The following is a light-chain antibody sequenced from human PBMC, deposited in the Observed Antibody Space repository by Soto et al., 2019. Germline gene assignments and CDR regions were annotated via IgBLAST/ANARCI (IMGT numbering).Light chain of an antibody. J-gene: IGKJ3*01. CDR2: WAS. V-gene: IGKV4-1*01. CDR1: RSILSSSNNKNY. Sequence: DIVMTQSPDSLAVALGERATMNCKSSRSILSSSNNKNYLAWYQQKPGQPPTLLIYWASTRQSGVPERFSGSGSGTDFSLTISSLQAEDVGVYYCQQYYSSTFTFGPGTKVDIK. CDR3: QQYYSSTFT.